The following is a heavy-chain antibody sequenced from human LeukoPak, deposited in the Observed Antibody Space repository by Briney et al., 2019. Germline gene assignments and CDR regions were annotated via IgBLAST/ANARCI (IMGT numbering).Heavy chain of an antibody. CDR3: AGWLYGSYFDY. D-gene: IGHD3-22*01. V-gene: IGHV3-7*01. CDR2: IKQDGSEK. CDR1: GFTFSSYW. J-gene: IGHJ4*02. Sequence: QPGGSLRLSCAASGFTFSSYWMSWVRQAPGKGLEWVANIKQDGSEKYYVDSVKGRFTISRDNAKNSLYLQMNSLRAEDTAVYYCAGWLYGSYFDYWGQGTLVTVSS.